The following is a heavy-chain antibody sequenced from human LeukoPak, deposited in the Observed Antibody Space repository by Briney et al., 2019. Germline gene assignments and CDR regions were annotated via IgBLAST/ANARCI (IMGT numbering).Heavy chain of an antibody. CDR1: GYTFSGYY. CDR2: INPNSGDT. CDR3: ARDYVGATSTFDY. V-gene: IGHV1-2*02. Sequence: ASVKVSCKASGYTFSGYYMHWVRQAPGQGLEWMGWINPNSGDTSYEQKFQGRVTMTRDTSISTAYMELSRLRSDDTAVYYCARDYVGATSTFDYWGQGTLVTVSS. J-gene: IGHJ4*02. D-gene: IGHD1-26*01.